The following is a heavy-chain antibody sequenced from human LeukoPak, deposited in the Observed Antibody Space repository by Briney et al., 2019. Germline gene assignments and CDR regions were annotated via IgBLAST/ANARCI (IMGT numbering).Heavy chain of an antibody. V-gene: IGHV4-31*03. CDR1: GGSISRYS. J-gene: IGHJ3*02. CDR3: ARDTVTTTFDALDI. CDR2: IYYSGST. Sequence: SETLSLTCTVSGGSISRYSWSWIRQHPGKGLEWIGYIYYSGSTYYNPSLKSRVTISVDTSKNQFSLKLSSVAAADTAVYYCARDTVTTTFDALDIWGQGTMVTVSS. D-gene: IGHD4-17*01.